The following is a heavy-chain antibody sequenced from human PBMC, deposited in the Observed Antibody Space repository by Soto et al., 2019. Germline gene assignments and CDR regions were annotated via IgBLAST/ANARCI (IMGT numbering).Heavy chain of an antibody. Sequence: LRLSCAASGFTFSSYWMSWVRQAPGKGLEWVANIKQDGSEKYYVDSVKGRFTISRDNAKNSLYLQMNSLRAEDTAVYYCARDVNSYDYIWGSYRPSRFDYWGQGTLVTVSS. CDR1: GFTFSSYW. CDR2: IKQDGSEK. V-gene: IGHV3-7*01. CDR3: ARDVNSYDYIWGSYRPSRFDY. D-gene: IGHD3-16*02. J-gene: IGHJ4*02.